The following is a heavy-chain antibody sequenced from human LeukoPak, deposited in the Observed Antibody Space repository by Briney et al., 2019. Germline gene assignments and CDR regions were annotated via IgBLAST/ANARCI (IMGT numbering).Heavy chain of an antibody. Sequence: GSLRLSCAASGFTFSSYKMNWVRQPPGKGLEWIGEINHSGSTKNNPSLKSRVTISVDTSKNQFSLKLSSVTAADTAVYYCARRVGRYFGERAYYYNYMDVWGKGTTVTISS. CDR2: INHSGST. CDR3: ARRVGRYFGERAYYYNYMDV. J-gene: IGHJ6*03. V-gene: IGHV4-34*01. D-gene: IGHD3-10*01. CDR1: GFTFSSYK.